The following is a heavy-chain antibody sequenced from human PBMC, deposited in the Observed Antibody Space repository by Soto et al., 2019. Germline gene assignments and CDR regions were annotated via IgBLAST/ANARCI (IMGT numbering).Heavy chain of an antibody. D-gene: IGHD6-13*01. CDR1: GGTFSSYD. J-gene: IGHJ6*02. CDR3: ARASRIFTAAVPGSYYYYGMDV. CDR2: MNPNSGNT. V-gene: IGHV1-8*02. Sequence: ASVKVSCKASGGTFSSYDINWVRQATGQGLEWMGWMNPNSGNTGYAQKFQGRVTMTRNTSISTAYMELSSLRSEDTAVYYCARASRIFTAAVPGSYYYYGMDVWGQGTTVTVSS.